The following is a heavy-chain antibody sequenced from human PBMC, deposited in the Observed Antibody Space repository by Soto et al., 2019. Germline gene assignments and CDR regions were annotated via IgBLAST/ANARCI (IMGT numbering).Heavy chain of an antibody. D-gene: IGHD2-15*01. J-gene: IGHJ5*01. CDR2: IYKSTTT. V-gene: IGHV4-30-4*01. CDR3: ARGRYCLTGRCFPNWFDS. Sequence: SETLSLTCSVSGDSISTVDYFWAWIRQPPGRALEYIGYIYKSTTTYYNPSFESRVAISLDTSKSQFSLTVTSVTAADTAVYFCARGRYCLTGRCFPNWFDSWGQGTLVTVSS. CDR1: GDSISTVDYF.